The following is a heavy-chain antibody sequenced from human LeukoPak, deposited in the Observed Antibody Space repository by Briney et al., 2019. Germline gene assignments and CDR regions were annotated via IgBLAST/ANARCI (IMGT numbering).Heavy chain of an antibody. J-gene: IGHJ4*02. V-gene: IGHV4-59*11. Sequence: SETLSLTCTVSGASISSHYWSWFRQPPGKRLEFIGYVHYSGTTSYTPSLKSRVTMSVDTPRNQFSLKLSSVTAADTAVYFCARGGWYLDFWGQGTLVTVSS. D-gene: IGHD6-19*01. CDR3: ARGGWYLDF. CDR2: VHYSGTT. CDR1: GASISSHY.